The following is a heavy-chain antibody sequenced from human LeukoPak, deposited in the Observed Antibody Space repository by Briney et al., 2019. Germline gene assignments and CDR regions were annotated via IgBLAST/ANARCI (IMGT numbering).Heavy chain of an antibody. CDR1: GGSISSYY. D-gene: IGHD2-15*01. J-gene: IGHJ3*02. Sequence: SETLSLTCTVSGGSISSYYWSWIRQPPGKGLEWIGYIYYSGSTNYNPSLKSRVTISVDTSKNQFSLKLSSVTAADTAVYYCARGWRRYAFDIWGQGSMVTVSS. CDR2: IYYSGST. V-gene: IGHV4-59*01. CDR3: ARGWRRYAFDI.